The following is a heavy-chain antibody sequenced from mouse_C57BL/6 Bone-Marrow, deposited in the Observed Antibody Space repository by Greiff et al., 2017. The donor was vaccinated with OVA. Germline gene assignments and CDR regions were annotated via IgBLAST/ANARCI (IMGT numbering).Heavy chain of an antibody. J-gene: IGHJ4*01. V-gene: IGHV1-59*01. D-gene: IGHD4-1*01. CDR1: GYTFTSYW. Sequence: QQPGAELVRPGTSVKLSCKASGYTFTSYWMHWVKQRPGQGLEWIGVIDPSDSYTNYNQKFKGKATLTVDTSSSTAYMQLSSLTSEDSAVYYCARPGTGAMDYWGQGTSVTVSS. CDR3: ARPGTGAMDY. CDR2: IDPSDSYT.